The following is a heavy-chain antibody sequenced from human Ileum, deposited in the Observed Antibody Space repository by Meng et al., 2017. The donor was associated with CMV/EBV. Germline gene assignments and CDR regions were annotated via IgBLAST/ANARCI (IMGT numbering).Heavy chain of an antibody. CDR2: IYHSGST. V-gene: IGHV4-4*02. Sequence: SETLSLTCAVSGGSISSSNWWSWVRQPPGKGLEWIGEIYHSGSTNYNPSLKSRVTISVDKSKNQFSLKLSFVTAADTAVYYCARDQSMITFGGVPYYYYGMDVWGQGTTVTVSS. CDR3: ARDQSMITFGGVPYYYYGMDV. CDR1: GGSISSSNW. D-gene: IGHD3-16*01. J-gene: IGHJ6*02.